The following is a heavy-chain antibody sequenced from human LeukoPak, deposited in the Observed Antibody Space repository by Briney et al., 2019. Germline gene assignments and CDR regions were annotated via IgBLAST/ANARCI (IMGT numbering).Heavy chain of an antibody. CDR2: IYYSGSA. CDR1: GGSISSGSYY. D-gene: IGHD2-2*01. J-gene: IGHJ4*02. CDR3: ARGSIYFDY. Sequence: PSETLSLTCTVSGGSISSGSYYWGWIRQPPGKGLEWIGSIYYSGSANYNPSLKSRVTISVDTSKNQFSLKLSSVTAADTAVYYCARGSIYFDYWGQGTLVTVSS. V-gene: IGHV4-39*07.